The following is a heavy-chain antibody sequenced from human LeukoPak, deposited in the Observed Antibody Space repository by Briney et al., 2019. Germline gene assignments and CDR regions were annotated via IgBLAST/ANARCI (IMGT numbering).Heavy chain of an antibody. V-gene: IGHV4-59*08. CDR1: GXSISSYY. J-gene: IGHJ3*02. D-gene: IGHD2-15*01. CDR3: ARRRVDIVVVVAATPVDAFDI. CDR2: IYYSGST. Sequence: SETLSLTCTVSGXSISSYYWSWIRQPPGKGLEWIGYIYYSGSTNYNPSLKSRVTISVDTSKNQFSLKLSSVTAADTAVYYCARRRVDIVVVVAATPVDAFDIWGQGTMVTVSS.